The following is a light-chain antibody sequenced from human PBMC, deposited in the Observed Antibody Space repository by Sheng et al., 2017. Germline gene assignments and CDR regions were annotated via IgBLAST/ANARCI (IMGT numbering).Light chain of an antibody. CDR3: QQYNDWPPIT. V-gene: IGKV1-12*01. CDR2: TAS. J-gene: IGKJ5*01. CDR1: QAIGNW. Sequence: DIQMTQSPSSVSASIGDTVTITCRASQAIGNWLAWYQQKPGQAPRLLIHTASTLQSGVPSRFSGSGSGTEFTLTISSLQSEDFGVYYCQQYNDWPPITFGQGTRLEIK.